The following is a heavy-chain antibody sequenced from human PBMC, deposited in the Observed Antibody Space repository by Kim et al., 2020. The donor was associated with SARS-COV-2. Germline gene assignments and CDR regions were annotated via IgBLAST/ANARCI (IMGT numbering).Heavy chain of an antibody. D-gene: IGHD4-17*01. Sequence: SETLSLTCAVYGGSFSGYYWSWIRQPPGKGLEWIGEINHSGSTNYNPSLKSRVTISVDTSKNQFSLKLSSVTAADTAVYYCARTTVDNYYYYGMDVWGQGTTVTVSS. CDR1: GGSFSGYY. CDR2: INHSGST. J-gene: IGHJ6*02. CDR3: ARTTVDNYYYYGMDV. V-gene: IGHV4-34*01.